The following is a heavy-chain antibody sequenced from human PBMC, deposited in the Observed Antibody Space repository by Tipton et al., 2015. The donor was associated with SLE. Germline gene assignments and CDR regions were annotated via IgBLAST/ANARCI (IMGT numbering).Heavy chain of an antibody. D-gene: IGHD2-15*01. CDR2: IYYSGST. V-gene: IGHV4-34*01. CDR1: GGSFSDYY. CDR3: ARHIVVVVAATQGEIYGMDV. Sequence: TLSLTCAVYGGSFSDYYWSWIRQPPGKGLEWIGYIYYSGSTYYNPSLKSRVTISVDTSKNQFSLKLSSVTAADTAVYYCARHIVVVVAATQGEIYGMDVWGQGTTVTVSS. J-gene: IGHJ6*02.